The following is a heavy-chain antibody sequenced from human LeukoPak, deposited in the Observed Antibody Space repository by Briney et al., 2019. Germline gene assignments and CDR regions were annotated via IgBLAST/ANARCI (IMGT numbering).Heavy chain of an antibody. CDR1: GYTFTGYY. J-gene: IGHJ6*03. V-gene: IGHV1-2*02. D-gene: IGHD2-15*01. CDR2: INPNSGGT. CDR3: ARDPQDCSGGSRYAGLYYMDV. Sequence: GGSVKVSCKASGYTFTGYYMHWVRQAPGQGLEWMGWINPNSGGTNYAQKFQGRVTMTRDTSISTAYMELSRLRSDDTAVYYCARDPQDCSGGSRYAGLYYMDVWGKGTTVTVSS.